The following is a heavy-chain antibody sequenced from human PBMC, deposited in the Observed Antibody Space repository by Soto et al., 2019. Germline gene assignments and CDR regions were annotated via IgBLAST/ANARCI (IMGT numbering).Heavy chain of an antibody. CDR3: ARDLGGPDY. CDR1: GFSLSPYW. Sequence: DLEESGGGLVQPGGSLRLSCAASGFSLSPYWMHWVRQVTGRGLEWVARLSSDGFGAAYADSVKGRFFISRDIARNTLSLQMNSLRADDTAVYYCARDLGGPDYWGRGTSVTVSS. CDR2: LSSDGFGA. D-gene: IGHD3-16*01. J-gene: IGHJ4*02. V-gene: IGHV3-74*03.